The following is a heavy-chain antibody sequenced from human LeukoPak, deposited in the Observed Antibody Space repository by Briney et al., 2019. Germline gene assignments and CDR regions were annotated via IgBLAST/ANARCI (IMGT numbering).Heavy chain of an antibody. CDR3: AKDLSGRKGPFDY. D-gene: IGHD3-10*01. Sequence: GRSLRLSCAASGFTFSSYGMHWVRQAPGKGLEWVAVISSDGSNAYYADSVKGRFTMSRDNSKNTLFVQMNSLRAEDTAVYYCAKDLSGRKGPFDYWGQGTLVTVSS. CDR2: ISSDGSNA. CDR1: GFTFSSYG. V-gene: IGHV3-30*18. J-gene: IGHJ4*02.